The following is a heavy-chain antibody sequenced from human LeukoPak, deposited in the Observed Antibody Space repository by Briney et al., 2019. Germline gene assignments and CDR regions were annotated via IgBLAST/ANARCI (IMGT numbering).Heavy chain of an antibody. CDR2: IYYSGST. CDR3: ARLLAVAGTPDY. J-gene: IGHJ4*02. V-gene: IGHV4-39*07. CDR1: GGSISSSSYY. Sequence: SETLSLTCTVSGGSISSSSYYWGWIRQPPGKGLEWIGSIYYSGSTYYNPSLKSRVTISVDTSKNQFSLKLSSVTAADTAVYYCARLLAVAGTPDYWGQGTLVTVSS. D-gene: IGHD6-19*01.